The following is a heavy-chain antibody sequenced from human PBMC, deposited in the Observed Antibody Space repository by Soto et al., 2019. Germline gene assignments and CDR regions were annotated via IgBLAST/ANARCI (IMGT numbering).Heavy chain of an antibody. Sequence: QVQLQESGPGLVKPSQTLSLTCTVSGGSISSGGYYWNWIPQHPGKGLEWFGYIYYIGSTYYNPSLKIRVTISLDTSKNQYSLKLSSVTAADTAVYYCARSVFPWGQGTLVTVSS. CDR2: IYYIGST. J-gene: IGHJ5*02. CDR1: GGSISSGGYY. V-gene: IGHV4-31*03. CDR3: ARSVFP.